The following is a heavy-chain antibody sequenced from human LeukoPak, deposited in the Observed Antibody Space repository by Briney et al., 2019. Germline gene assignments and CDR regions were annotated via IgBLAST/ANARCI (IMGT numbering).Heavy chain of an antibody. CDR1: GYTFTSYD. CDR3: ALPTQGDYDFGDYYYHGMDV. V-gene: IGHV1-8*01. D-gene: IGHD5-12*01. J-gene: IGHJ6*02. CDR2: MNPNSGNT. Sequence: ASVKVSCKASGYTFTSYDINWVRQATGQGLEWMGWMNPNSGNTGYAQKFQGRVTMTRNTSISTAYMELSSLRSEDTAVYYCALPTQGDYDFGDYYYHGMDVWGQGTTVTVSS.